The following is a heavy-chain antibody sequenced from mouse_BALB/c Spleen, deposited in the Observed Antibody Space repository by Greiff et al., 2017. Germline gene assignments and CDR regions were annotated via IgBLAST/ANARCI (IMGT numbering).Heavy chain of an antibody. Sequence: EVQGVESGGGLVKPGGSLKLSCAASGFTFSSYAMSWVRQTPEKRLEWVASISSGGSTYYPDSVKGRFTISRDNARNILYLQMSSLRSEDTAMYYCARDGEEGNYVAGFAYWGQGTLVTVSA. CDR1: GFTFSSYA. D-gene: IGHD2-1*01. V-gene: IGHV5-6-5*01. CDR3: ARDGEEGNYVAGFAY. J-gene: IGHJ3*01. CDR2: ISSGGST.